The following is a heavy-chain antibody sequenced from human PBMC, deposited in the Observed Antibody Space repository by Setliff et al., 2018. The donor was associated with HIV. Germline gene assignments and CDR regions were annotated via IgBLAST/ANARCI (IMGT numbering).Heavy chain of an antibody. CDR1: GGSISDSKYY. Sequence: NPSETLSLTCGVSGGSISDSKYYWSWIRQPPGKGLEFIGSIYRTGKTYYNLSLKSRLTMSLDTSKNQFSLNLSSVTAADTAVYYCASRVYYYVESAILREEGFVPWGQGTLVTVSS. J-gene: IGHJ5*02. CDR2: IYRTGKT. V-gene: IGHV4-39*01. CDR3: ASRVYYYVESAILREEGFVP. D-gene: IGHD3-10*02.